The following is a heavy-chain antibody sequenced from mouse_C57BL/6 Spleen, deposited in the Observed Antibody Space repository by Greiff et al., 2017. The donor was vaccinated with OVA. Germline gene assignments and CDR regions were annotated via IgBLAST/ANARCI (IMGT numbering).Heavy chain of an antibody. CDR3: ARSYGNYWYFDV. CDR1: GYAFSSYW. J-gene: IGHJ1*03. V-gene: IGHV1-80*01. Sequence: QVQLQQSGAELVKPGASVKISCKASGYAFSSYWMNWVKQRPGKGLEWIGQIYPGDGDTNYNGKFKGKATLTADKSSSTAYMQLSSLTSEDSAVYFCARSYGNYWYFDVWGTGTTVTVSS. CDR2: IYPGDGDT. D-gene: IGHD2-1*01.